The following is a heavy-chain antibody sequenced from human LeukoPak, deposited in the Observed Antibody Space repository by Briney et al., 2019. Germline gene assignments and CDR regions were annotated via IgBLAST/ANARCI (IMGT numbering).Heavy chain of an antibody. CDR1: GFSSSTYS. Sequence: PGGSLRLSCAASGFSSSTYSMNWVRQAPGKGLEWVSSISSRSSYIYYADSVKGRFTIPRDNAKNSLYLQMNSLRAEDTAVYYCARDSGYCSNGVCYGIDYWGQGTLVTVSS. V-gene: IGHV3-21*01. CDR3: ARDSGYCSNGVCYGIDY. D-gene: IGHD2-8*01. J-gene: IGHJ4*02. CDR2: ISSRSSYI.